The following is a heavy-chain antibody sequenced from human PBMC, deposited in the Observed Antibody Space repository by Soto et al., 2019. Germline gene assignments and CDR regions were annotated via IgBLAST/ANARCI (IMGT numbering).Heavy chain of an antibody. CDR2: IKQDGSEK. CDR3: ARDPYIVGATHGGYYYYYGMDV. D-gene: IGHD1-26*01. V-gene: IGHV3-7*01. Sequence: EVQLVESGGGLVQPGGSLRLSCAASGFTFSSYWMSWVRQAPGKGLEWVANIKQDGSEKYYVDSVKGRFTISRDNAKNSLYLQMNSLRAEDTAVYYCARDPYIVGATHGGYYYYYGMDVWGQGTTVTVSS. J-gene: IGHJ6*02. CDR1: GFTFSSYW.